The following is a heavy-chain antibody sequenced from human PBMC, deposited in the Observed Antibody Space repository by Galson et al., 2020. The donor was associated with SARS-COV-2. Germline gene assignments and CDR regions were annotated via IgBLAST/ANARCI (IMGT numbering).Heavy chain of an antibody. Sequence: SQTLSLTCDISGHSVSSHSAAWNWIRQSPSRGLEWLGRTYYRSKWYSDYAVSVKSRITINADTSKNQFSLQLNSVIPEDTAVYYCAGSPGMGVARTVDSWGKGTLVIVSS. V-gene: IGHV6-1*01. CDR2: TYYRSKWYS. CDR3: AGSPGMGVARTVDS. J-gene: IGHJ4*02. CDR1: GHSVSSHSAA. D-gene: IGHD6-19*01.